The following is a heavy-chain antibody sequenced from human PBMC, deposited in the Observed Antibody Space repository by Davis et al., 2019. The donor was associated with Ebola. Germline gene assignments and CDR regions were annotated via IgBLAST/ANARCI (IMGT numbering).Heavy chain of an antibody. V-gene: IGHV4-59*12. CDR2: IYYSGST. J-gene: IGHJ5*01. CDR3: ARGSDGGNSADS. CDR1: GGSISSYY. D-gene: IGHD4-23*01. Sequence: MPSETLSLTCTVSGGSISSYYWSWIRQPPGKGLEWIGYIYYSGSTNYNPSLKSRVTISVDTSKNQFSLKLSSVTAADTGVYYCARGSDGGNSADSWGQGTLVTVSS.